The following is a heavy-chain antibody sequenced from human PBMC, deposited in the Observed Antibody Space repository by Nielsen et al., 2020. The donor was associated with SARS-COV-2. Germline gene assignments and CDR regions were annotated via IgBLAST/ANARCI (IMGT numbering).Heavy chain of an antibody. D-gene: IGHD2-15*01. V-gene: IGHV3-33*08. J-gene: IGHJ4*02. CDR1: GFTFSSYS. Sequence: GESLKISCAASGFTFSSYSMNWVRQAPGKGLEWVAVIWYDGSNKYYADSVKGRFTISRDNSKNTLYLQMNSLRAEDTAVYYCARDRLHYFDYWGQGTLVTVSS. CDR2: IWYDGSNK. CDR3: ARDRLHYFDY.